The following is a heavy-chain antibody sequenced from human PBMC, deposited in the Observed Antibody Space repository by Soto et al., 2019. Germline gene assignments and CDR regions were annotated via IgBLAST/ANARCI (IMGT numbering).Heavy chain of an antibody. CDR3: AKCRGLGSPHYYDMDV. Sequence: EVQLLESGGGLVQPGGSLRLFCEASGFTFSSYAMSWVRQAPGKGLEWVSVISGSGGSTYYADSVKGRFTISRDNSKNTLYLQMSSLSAEDTAVFYCAKCRGLGSPHYYDMDVWGQGTTVTVSS. CDR2: ISGSGGST. D-gene: IGHD3-10*01. V-gene: IGHV3-23*01. J-gene: IGHJ6*02. CDR1: GFTFSSYA.